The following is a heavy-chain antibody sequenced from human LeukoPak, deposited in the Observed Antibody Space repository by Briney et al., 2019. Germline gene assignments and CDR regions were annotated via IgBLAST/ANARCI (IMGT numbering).Heavy chain of an antibody. CDR3: ARLGSYHDF. D-gene: IGHD1-26*01. CDR2: VHTSWGS. CDR1: GASISHYS. V-gene: IGHV4-4*09. J-gene: IGHJ4*02. Sequence: SETLSLTCPVSGASISHYSWSWFRQPPEKGLWWRGHVHTSWGSHYYTPLKSRLTMSIDASRGQVSLKLTSVTAADTAVYFCARLGSYHDFWGQGALVTVSS.